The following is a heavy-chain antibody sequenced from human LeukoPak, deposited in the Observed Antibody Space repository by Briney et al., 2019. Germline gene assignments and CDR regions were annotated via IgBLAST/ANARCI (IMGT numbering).Heavy chain of an antibody. CDR1: GGSISSGSYY. D-gene: IGHD3-22*01. V-gene: IGHV4-61*02. Sequence: SETLSLTCTVSGGSISSGSYYWSWIRQPAGKGLEWIGRIYTSGSTNYNPSLKSRVTISVDTSKNQFSLKLSSVTAADTAVYYCARESEEIYYYDSSGYYERGYFDYWGQGTLVTVSS. CDR2: IYTSGST. J-gene: IGHJ4*02. CDR3: ARESEEIYYYDSSGYYERGYFDY.